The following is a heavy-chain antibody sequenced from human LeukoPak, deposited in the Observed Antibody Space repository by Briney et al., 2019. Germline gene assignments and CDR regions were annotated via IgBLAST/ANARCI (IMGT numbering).Heavy chain of an antibody. CDR2: ISSSSSTI. D-gene: IGHD3-10*01. CDR1: GFTFSTYS. CDR3: ASNHITMVRGCFDY. V-gene: IGHV3-48*01. J-gene: IGHJ4*02. Sequence: GGSLRLSCVASGFTFSTYSMNWVRQAPGKGLEWVSYISSSSSTIYYADSVKGRFTISRDNAKNSLYLQMNSLRAEDTAVYYCASNHITMVRGCFDYWGQGTLVTVSS.